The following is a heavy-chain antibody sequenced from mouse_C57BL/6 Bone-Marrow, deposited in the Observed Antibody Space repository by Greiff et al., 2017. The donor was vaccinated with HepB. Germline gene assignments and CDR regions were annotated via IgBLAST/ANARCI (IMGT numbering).Heavy chain of an antibody. CDR3: ARGPFHYYGSGGFAY. J-gene: IGHJ3*01. Sequence: QVQLQQPGAELVKPGASVKLSCKASGYTFTSYWMHWVKQRPRQGLEWIGMIHPNSGSTNYNEKFKSKATLTVDKSSSTAYMQLSSLTSEDSAVYYCARGPFHYYGSGGFAYWGQGTLVTVSA. V-gene: IGHV1-64*01. CDR1: GYTFTSYW. CDR2: IHPNSGST. D-gene: IGHD1-1*01.